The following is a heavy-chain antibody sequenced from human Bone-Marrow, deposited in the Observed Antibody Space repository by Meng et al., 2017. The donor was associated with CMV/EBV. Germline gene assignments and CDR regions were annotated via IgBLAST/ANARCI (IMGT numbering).Heavy chain of an antibody. V-gene: IGHV4-59*01. Sequence: GSLRLSCTVSGGSISSYYWSWIRQPPGKGLEWIGYIYYSGSTNYNPSLKSRVTISVDTSKNQFSLKLSSVTAADTAVYYCASYCSSTSCYALGEYFQHWGQGTLVTVSS. CDR1: GGSISSYY. D-gene: IGHD2-2*01. J-gene: IGHJ1*01. CDR2: IYYSGST. CDR3: ASYCSSTSCYALGEYFQH.